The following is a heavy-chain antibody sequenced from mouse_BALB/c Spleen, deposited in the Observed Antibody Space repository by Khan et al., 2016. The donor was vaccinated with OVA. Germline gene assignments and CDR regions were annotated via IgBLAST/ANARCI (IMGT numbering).Heavy chain of an antibody. V-gene: IGHV1-77*01. J-gene: IGHJ4*01. D-gene: IGHD2-1*01. Sequence: QVQLKESGPELVKPGASVKMSCKASGYTFTDYVISWVKQRTGQGLEWIGEIYPGSGSIYYNEKFKGKATLTAVTSSNTAYMQLSSLTSEDSAVFFCAKIFYGNSYAMDYWGQGTSVTVSS. CDR1: GYTFTDYV. CDR2: IYPGSGSI. CDR3: AKIFYGNSYAMDY.